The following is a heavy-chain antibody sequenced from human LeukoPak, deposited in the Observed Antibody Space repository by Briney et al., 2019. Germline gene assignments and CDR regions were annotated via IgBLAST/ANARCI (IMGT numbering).Heavy chain of an antibody. J-gene: IGHJ4*02. CDR1: GYTFTSYG. Sequence: ASVKVSCKASGYTFTSYGISWVRQAPGQGLAWMGWISAYNGNTNYAQKLQGRVNMTTDTSTSTAYMERRSLRSDDTAVYYCARDLNPRSSGYYYVYWGQRTLLTVSS. V-gene: IGHV1-18*01. CDR3: ARDLNPRSSGYYYVY. CDR2: ISAYNGNT. D-gene: IGHD3-22*01.